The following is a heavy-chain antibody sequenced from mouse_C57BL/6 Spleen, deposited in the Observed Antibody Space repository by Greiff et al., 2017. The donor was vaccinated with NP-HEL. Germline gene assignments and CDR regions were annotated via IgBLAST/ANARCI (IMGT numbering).Heavy chain of an antibody. D-gene: IGHD1-1*01. V-gene: IGHV5-17*01. Sequence: EVMLVESGGGLVKPGGSLKLSCAASGFTFSDYGMHWVRQAPEKGLEWVAYISSGSSTIYYADTVKGRFTISRDNAKNTLFLQMTSLRSEDTAMYYCARANYYGRGVFAYWGQGTLVTVSA. CDR1: GFTFSDYG. J-gene: IGHJ3*01. CDR2: ISSGSSTI. CDR3: ARANYYGRGVFAY.